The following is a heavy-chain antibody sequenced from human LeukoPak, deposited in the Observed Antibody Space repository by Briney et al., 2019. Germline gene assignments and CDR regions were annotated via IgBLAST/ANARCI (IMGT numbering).Heavy chain of an antibody. J-gene: IGHJ6*02. CDR2: ISGSSGIT. D-gene: IGHD3-22*01. Sequence: PGGSLRLSCAASGFTLSSYSMSWVRQAPGKGLEWISYISGSSGITYYKDSVRGRFTISRDNAKNSLYLQMSSLRDEDTAVYYCARVRYSLDNGGYRVDVWGRGTTVTVSS. CDR1: GFTLSSYS. V-gene: IGHV3-48*02. CDR3: ARVRYSLDNGGYRVDV.